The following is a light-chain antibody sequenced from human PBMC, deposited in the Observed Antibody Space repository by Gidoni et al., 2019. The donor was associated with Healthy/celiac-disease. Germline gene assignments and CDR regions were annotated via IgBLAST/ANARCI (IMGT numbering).Light chain of an antibody. J-gene: IGKJ1*01. CDR2: KAA. V-gene: IGKV1-5*03. CDR3: QQYNSYSRT. CDR1: QSSSSW. Sequence: DIPMTHPPSTLSASVGDSVTITCRASQSSSSWLAWYQQKPGKAPKLLIYKAASLESGVPSRCSGSGSGTEFTLTISSLQPDDFATYYCQQYNSYSRTFGQGTKVEIK.